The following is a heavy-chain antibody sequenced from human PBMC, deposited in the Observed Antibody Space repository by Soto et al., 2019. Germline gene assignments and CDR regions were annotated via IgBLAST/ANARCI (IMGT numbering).Heavy chain of an antibody. J-gene: IGHJ4*02. Sequence: SETLSLTCAVYGGSLSSYYWSWIRQPPGKGLEWIGEINHSGTTNYNPSLKSRVTISVDTSKNQFSLNLSSVTAADTAVYYCARRRYFDWLSPFDYWGQGTLVTVSS. V-gene: IGHV4-34*01. CDR2: INHSGTT. D-gene: IGHD3-9*01. CDR3: ARRRYFDWLSPFDY. CDR1: GGSLSSYY.